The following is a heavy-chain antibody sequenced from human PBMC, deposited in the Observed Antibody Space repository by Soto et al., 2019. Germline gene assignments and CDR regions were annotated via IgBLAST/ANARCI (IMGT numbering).Heavy chain of an antibody. J-gene: IGHJ4*02. D-gene: IGHD6-13*01. V-gene: IGHV4-59*01. CDR3: AREAAAAGTTFDY. Sequence: SETLSLTCHVSAGSIYTYYWNWIRQSPGKGLEWLGYISDGGSTNYNPSLKSRVTISVDTSKKQVSLKLSSVSAPATAVYYCAREAAAAGTTFDYWGQGTLVTVSS. CDR1: AGSIYTYY. CDR2: ISDGGST.